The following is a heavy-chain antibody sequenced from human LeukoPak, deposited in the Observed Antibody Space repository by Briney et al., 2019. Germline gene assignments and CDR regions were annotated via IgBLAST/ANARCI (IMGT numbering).Heavy chain of an antibody. D-gene: IGHD3-3*01. Sequence: GASVKVSCKASGYTFTSYDINWVRQATGQGLEWMGWMNPNSGNTGYAQKSQGRVTMTRNTSISTAYMELSSLRSEDTAVYYCARDDQLEFSRTHWFDPWGQGTLVTVSS. J-gene: IGHJ5*02. CDR2: MNPNSGNT. CDR1: GYTFTSYD. CDR3: ARDDQLEFSRTHWFDP. V-gene: IGHV1-8*01.